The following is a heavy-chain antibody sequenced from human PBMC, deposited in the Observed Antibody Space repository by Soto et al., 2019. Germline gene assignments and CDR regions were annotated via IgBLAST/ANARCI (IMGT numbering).Heavy chain of an antibody. Sequence: QVQLVESGGGVVQPGRSLRLSCAASGFTFSSYAMHWVRQAPGKGLEWVAVISYDGSNKYYTDSVKGRFTISRDNSKNTLDLQMNSLRAEDTAVYYWARPLWRDDYNWGDFDRWGRGTLVTVSS. CDR2: ISYDGSNK. CDR3: ARPLWRDDYNWGDFDR. V-gene: IGHV3-30-3*01. CDR1: GFTFSSYA. D-gene: IGHD3-16*01. J-gene: IGHJ2*01.